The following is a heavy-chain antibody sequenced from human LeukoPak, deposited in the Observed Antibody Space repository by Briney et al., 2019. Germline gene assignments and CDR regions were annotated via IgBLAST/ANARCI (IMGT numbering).Heavy chain of an antibody. V-gene: IGHV4-34*01. CDR3: ARDGPHYYDTSGYYFFDY. CDR2: INHSGST. CDR1: GGSFSGYY. Sequence: PSETLSLTCAVYGGSFSGYYWSWIRQPPGKGLEWIGEINHSGSTNYNPSLKSRVTISVDTSENQFSLKLSSVTAADTAVYYCARDGPHYYDTSGYYFFDYWGQGTQVTVSS. D-gene: IGHD3-22*01. J-gene: IGHJ4*02.